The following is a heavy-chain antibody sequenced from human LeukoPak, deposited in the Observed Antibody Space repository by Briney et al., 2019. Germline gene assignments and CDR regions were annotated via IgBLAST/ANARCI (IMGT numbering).Heavy chain of an antibody. Sequence: ASVKVSSKASGYTFTGYYMHWVRQAPGQGLEWMGWINPNSGGTNYAQKFQGRVTMTRDTSISTAYMELSRLRSDDTAVYYCARGGYSSGWYYDYWGQGTLVTVSS. V-gene: IGHV1-2*02. D-gene: IGHD6-19*01. CDR3: ARGGYSSGWYYDY. CDR2: INPNSGGT. J-gene: IGHJ4*02. CDR1: GYTFTGYY.